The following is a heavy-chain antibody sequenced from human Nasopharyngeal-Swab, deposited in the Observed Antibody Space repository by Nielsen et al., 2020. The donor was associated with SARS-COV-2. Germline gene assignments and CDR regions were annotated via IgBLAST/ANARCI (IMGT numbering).Heavy chain of an antibody. D-gene: IGHD4-17*01. CDR3: ARSATVTNWYFDL. J-gene: IGHJ2*01. Sequence: EESLKISCKGSGYSFTSYWIGWVRQMPGKGLEWMGIIYPGDSDTRYSPSFQGQVTISADKSISTAYLQWSSLKASDTAMYYCARSATVTNWYFDLWGRGTLVTVSS. V-gene: IGHV5-51*01. CDR2: IYPGDSDT. CDR1: GYSFTSYW.